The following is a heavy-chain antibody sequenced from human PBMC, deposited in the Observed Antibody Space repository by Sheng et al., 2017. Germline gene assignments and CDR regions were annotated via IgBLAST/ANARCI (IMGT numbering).Heavy chain of an antibody. CDR1: GGTFSTHA. CDR3: ARLRSDAFDI. CDR2: ILPILGVV. J-gene: IGHJ3*02. Sequence: QVQLVQSGAEMKKPGSSVKVSCKASGGTFSTHAVSWVRQAPGQGLEWMGVILPILGVVNYAQKFQGAVTITADKSTTTAFMELSSLTSEDTAVYYCARLRSDAFDIWDQGTMVTVSS. V-gene: IGHV1-69*10.